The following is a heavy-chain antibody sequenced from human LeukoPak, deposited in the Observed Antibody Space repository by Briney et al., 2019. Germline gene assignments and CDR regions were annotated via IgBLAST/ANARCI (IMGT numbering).Heavy chain of an antibody. J-gene: IGHJ4*02. CDR3: ASQTNGIAVASPAFGY. CDR2: INHSGST. D-gene: IGHD6-19*01. Sequence: PSETLSLTCAVYGGSFSGYYWSWIRQPPGKGLEWIGEINHSGSTNYNPSLKSRVTISVDTSKNQFSLKLSSVTAADTAVYYCASQTNGIAVASPAFGYWGQGTLVTVSS. CDR1: GGSFSGYY. V-gene: IGHV4-34*01.